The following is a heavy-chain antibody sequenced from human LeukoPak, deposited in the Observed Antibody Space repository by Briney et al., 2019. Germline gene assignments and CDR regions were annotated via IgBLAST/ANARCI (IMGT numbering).Heavy chain of an antibody. CDR3: AKSSYYDSRGYYREYYFDF. J-gene: IGHJ4*02. V-gene: IGHV3-23*01. Sequence: GGSLRLSCAASRFTFSTYGMSWVRQAPGKGLEWVSSISGSGGSTNYADSVKGRFTIPRDNSKNTLYLQMNSLRDEDTAVYYCAKSSYYDSRGYYREYYFDFWGQGTLVTVSS. D-gene: IGHD3-22*01. CDR1: RFTFSTYG. CDR2: ISGSGGST.